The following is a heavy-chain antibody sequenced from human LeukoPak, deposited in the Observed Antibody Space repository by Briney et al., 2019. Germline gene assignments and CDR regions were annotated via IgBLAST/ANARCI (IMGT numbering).Heavy chain of an antibody. D-gene: IGHD3-10*01. J-gene: IGHJ5*02. CDR3: ARGGVITMVRGVIIIRWMFDP. V-gene: IGHV4-4*02. CDR1: GGSISSSNW. Sequence: SETLSLTCAVSGGSISSSNWWSWVRQPPGKGLEWIGEIYHSGSTNYNPSLKSRVTMSVDTSKNQFSLKLSSVTAADTAVYYCARGGVITMVRGVIIIRWMFDPWGQGTLVTVSS. CDR2: IYHSGST.